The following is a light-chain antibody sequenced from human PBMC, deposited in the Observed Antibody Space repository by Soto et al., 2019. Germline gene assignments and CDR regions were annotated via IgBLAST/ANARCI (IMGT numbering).Light chain of an antibody. J-gene: IGKJ1*01. V-gene: IGKV1-5*03. CDR2: QAS. CDR3: QQYSTYLWT. Sequence: DIQMTQSPSTVSASVGDRVTMTCRASQSIRTWLAWYQQKPGKAPRLLMYQASSLKSGVPSRFSGSGSETDFTLTITSLQPDDTATYFCQQYSTYLWTFGQGTKV. CDR1: QSIRTW.